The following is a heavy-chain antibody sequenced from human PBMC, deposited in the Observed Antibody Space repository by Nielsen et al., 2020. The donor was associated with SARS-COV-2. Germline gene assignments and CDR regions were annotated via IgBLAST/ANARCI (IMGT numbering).Heavy chain of an antibody. Sequence: GESLKISCAASGFTFSSYWMYWVRQAPGKGLVWVSRINSDGSSTSYADSVKGRFTISRDNAKNTLYLQMNSLRAEDTAVYYCGREGRIVEAHVDAFDLWGQGTTVTVTS. V-gene: IGHV3-74*01. CDR2: INSDGSST. CDR3: GREGRIVEAHVDAFDL. D-gene: IGHD1-26*01. CDR1: GFTFSSYW. J-gene: IGHJ3*01.